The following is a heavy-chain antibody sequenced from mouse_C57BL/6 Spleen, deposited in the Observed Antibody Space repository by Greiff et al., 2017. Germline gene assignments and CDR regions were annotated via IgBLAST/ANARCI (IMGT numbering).Heavy chain of an antibody. J-gene: IGHJ4*01. D-gene: IGHD1-1*01. CDR3: ARPATVVATDYAMDY. Sequence: QVHVKQSGAELVRPGTSVTVSCKASGYAFTNYLIEWVKQRPGQGLEWIGVINPGSGGTNYNEKFKGKATLTADKSSSTAYMQLSSLTSEDSAVYFCARPATVVATDYAMDYWGQGTSVTVSS. CDR2: INPGSGGT. CDR1: GYAFTNYL. V-gene: IGHV1-54*01.